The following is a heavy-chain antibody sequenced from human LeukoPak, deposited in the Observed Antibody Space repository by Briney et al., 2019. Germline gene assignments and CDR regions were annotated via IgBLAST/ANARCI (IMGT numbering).Heavy chain of an antibody. CDR1: GYTFTSYG. CDR2: INPNSGGT. V-gene: IGHV1-2*02. Sequence: ASVKVSCKASGYTFTSYGISWVRQAPGQGLEWMGWINPNSGGTNYAQKFQGRVTMTRDTSISTAYMELSRLRSDDTAVYYCARGGYGEGRGLVDYWGQGTLVTVSS. J-gene: IGHJ4*02. CDR3: ARGGYGEGRGLVDY. D-gene: IGHD4-17*01.